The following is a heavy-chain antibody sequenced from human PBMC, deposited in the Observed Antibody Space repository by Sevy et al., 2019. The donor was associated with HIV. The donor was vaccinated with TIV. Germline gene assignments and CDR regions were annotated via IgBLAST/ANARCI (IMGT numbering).Heavy chain of an antibody. CDR1: GYTFTNYG. D-gene: IGHD3-10*02. CDR3: ARDLCHTGRFGAFDI. V-gene: IGHV1-18*01. CDR2: ISAHNGNT. J-gene: IGHJ3*02. Sequence: VKVSCKASGYTFTNYGISWVRQAPGQGLEWMGWISAHNGNTNYAQKLQGRVTMTTDTSTSTASMELRSLRSDDTAVYYCARDLCHTGRFGAFDIWGQGTMVTVSS.